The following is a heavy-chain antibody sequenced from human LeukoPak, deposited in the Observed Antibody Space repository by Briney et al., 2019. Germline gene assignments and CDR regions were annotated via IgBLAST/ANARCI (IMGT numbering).Heavy chain of an antibody. V-gene: IGHV3-30*18. CDR2: ISHDGSNK. Sequence: PGGSLRLSCAASGFTFSSYGMHWVRQAPGKGLEWMTLISHDGSNKYYADSVKGRFTISRDNSKDTMYLQMNSLRDEDTAVYYCAKGDGAKPTWGQGTMVTVSP. J-gene: IGHJ3*01. CDR3: AKGDGAKPT. CDR1: GFTFSSYG. D-gene: IGHD5-24*01.